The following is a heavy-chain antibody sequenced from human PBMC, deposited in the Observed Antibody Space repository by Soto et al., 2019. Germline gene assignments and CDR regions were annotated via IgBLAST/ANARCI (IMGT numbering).Heavy chain of an antibody. CDR3: ARDRQRGYCTGDSCYSYFDY. V-gene: IGHV4-34*01. CDR1: GGPFSGYY. Sequence: PSETLSLTCAIYGGPFSGYYWNWIRQPPGKGLEWIGEINHGGYTNYNPSLKSRVTMPVDTSKNQFSLKLTSVTAADTAVYYCARDRQRGYCTGDSCYSYFDYWGQGTQVTVSS. CDR2: INHGGYT. D-gene: IGHD2-15*01. J-gene: IGHJ4*02.